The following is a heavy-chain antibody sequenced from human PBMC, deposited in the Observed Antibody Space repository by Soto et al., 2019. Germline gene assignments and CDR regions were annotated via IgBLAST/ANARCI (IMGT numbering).Heavy chain of an antibody. CDR2: IYYSGST. V-gene: IGHV4-59*01. J-gene: IGHJ4*02. CDR3: ARGRWLQLIYFDY. D-gene: IGHD5-12*01. Sequence: PSETLSLTCTVSGGSISSYYWSWIRQPPGKGLEWIGCIYYSGSTNYNPSLKSRVTISVDTSKNQFSLNLRSVTAADTAVYYCARGRWLQLIYFDYWGQGTLVTLSS. CDR1: GGSISSYY.